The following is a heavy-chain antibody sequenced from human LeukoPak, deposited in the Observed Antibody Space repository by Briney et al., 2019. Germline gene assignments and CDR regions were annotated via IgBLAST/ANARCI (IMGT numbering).Heavy chain of an antibody. CDR2: ISSSSSYI. Sequence: GGSLRLSCAASGFTFSSYSMNWVRQAPGKGLEWVSSISSSSSYIYCADSVKGRFTISRDNAKNSLYLQMNSLRAEDTAVYYCARVVGWSDMDVWGKGTTVTVSS. J-gene: IGHJ6*03. CDR1: GFTFSSYS. V-gene: IGHV3-21*01. CDR3: ARVVGWSDMDV. D-gene: IGHD2-15*01.